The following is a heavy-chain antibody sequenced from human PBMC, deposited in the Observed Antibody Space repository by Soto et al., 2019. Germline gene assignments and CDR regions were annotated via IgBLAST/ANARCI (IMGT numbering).Heavy chain of an antibody. J-gene: IGHJ3*02. CDR3: ARERSSGAFDI. Sequence: GASVKVSCKTSGYTFTSYDINWVRQATGQGLEWMGWMNPNNGDTAYAQKFQGRVTMTRNTSISTAYMELSSLRSEDTAVYYCARERSSGAFDIWGQGTMVTVSS. CDR1: GYTFTSYD. CDR2: MNPNNGDT. D-gene: IGHD1-26*01. V-gene: IGHV1-8*01.